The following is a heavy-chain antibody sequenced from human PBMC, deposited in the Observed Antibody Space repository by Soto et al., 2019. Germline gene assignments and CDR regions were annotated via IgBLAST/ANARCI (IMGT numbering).Heavy chain of an antibody. CDR1: GFTFSSYG. Sequence: GGSLRLSCAASGFTFSSYGMHWVRQAPGKGLEWVAVISYDGSNKYYADSVKGRFTISRDNSKNTLYLQMNSLRAEDTAVYYCAKTPRSYYYYYGMDVWGQGTTVTVSS. J-gene: IGHJ6*02. CDR2: ISYDGSNK. D-gene: IGHD2-15*01. CDR3: AKTPRSYYYYYGMDV. V-gene: IGHV3-30*18.